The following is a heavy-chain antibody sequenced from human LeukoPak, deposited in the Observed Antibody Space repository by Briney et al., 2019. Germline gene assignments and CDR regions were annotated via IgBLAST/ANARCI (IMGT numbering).Heavy chain of an antibody. CDR3: AREDDSSGYSNGTDY. CDR1: GFTFDDYA. Sequence: GGSLRLSCAASGFTFDDYAMHWVRQAPGKGLEWVSLISWDGGSTYYADSVKGRFTISRDNSKNSLYLQMNSLRAEDTALYYCAREDDSSGYSNGTDYWGQGTLVTVSS. D-gene: IGHD3-22*01. J-gene: IGHJ4*02. CDR2: ISWDGGST. V-gene: IGHV3-43D*03.